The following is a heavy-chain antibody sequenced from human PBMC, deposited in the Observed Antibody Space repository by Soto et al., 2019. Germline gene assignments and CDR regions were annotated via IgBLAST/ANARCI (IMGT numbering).Heavy chain of an antibody. D-gene: IGHD6-6*01. J-gene: IGHJ4*02. Sequence: ETLSLTCAVYGGSFSGYYWSWIRQPPGKGLEWIGEINHSGSTNYNPSLKSRVTISVDTSKNQFSLKLSSVTAADTAVYYCARYGVWRSSFPFFDYWGQGTLVTVSS. CDR2: INHSGST. V-gene: IGHV4-34*01. CDR3: ARYGVWRSSFPFFDY. CDR1: GGSFSGYY.